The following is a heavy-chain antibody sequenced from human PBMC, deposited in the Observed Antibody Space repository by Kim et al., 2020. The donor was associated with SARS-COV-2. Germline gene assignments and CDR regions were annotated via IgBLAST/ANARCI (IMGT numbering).Heavy chain of an antibody. J-gene: IGHJ4*02. CDR3: ARAHLIFSLDY. CDR2: INHSGST. V-gene: IGHV4-34*01. CDR1: GGSFSGYF. D-gene: IGHD2-15*01. Sequence: SETLSLTCAVYGGSFSGYFWTWIRQSPGKGLEWIGEINHSGSTNYKPSLKSRISMSVDTSKNQFSLNLTSVTAADTAVYFCARAHLIFSLDYWGQGILVTVSS.